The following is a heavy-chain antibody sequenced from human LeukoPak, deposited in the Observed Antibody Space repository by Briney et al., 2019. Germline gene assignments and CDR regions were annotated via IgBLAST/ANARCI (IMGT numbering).Heavy chain of an antibody. V-gene: IGHV4-59*06. CDR3: ARVGLRLGELSD. CDR2: IYYSGST. J-gene: IGHJ4*02. CDR1: GGSISSYY. Sequence: SETLSLTCTVSGGSISSYYWSWIRQHPGKGLEWIGYIYYSGSTYYNPSLKSRVTISVDTSKNQFSLKLSSVTAADTAVYYCARVGLRLGELSDWGQGTLVTVSS. D-gene: IGHD3-16*02.